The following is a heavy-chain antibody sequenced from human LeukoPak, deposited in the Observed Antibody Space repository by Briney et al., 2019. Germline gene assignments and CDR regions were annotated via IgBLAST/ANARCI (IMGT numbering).Heavy chain of an antibody. V-gene: IGHV3-21*04. CDR2: ISSSGSYI. CDR1: GFTFSSYS. D-gene: IGHD6-19*01. J-gene: IGHJ4*02. CDR3: AKDLRQWLGTGNYFDY. Sequence: GGSLRLSCAAAGFTFSSYSMNWVRQAPGKGLEWVSSISSSGSYIYYADSVKGRFTISRDNSKNTLYLQMNSLRAEDTAVYYCAKDLRQWLGTGNYFDYWGQGTLVTVSS.